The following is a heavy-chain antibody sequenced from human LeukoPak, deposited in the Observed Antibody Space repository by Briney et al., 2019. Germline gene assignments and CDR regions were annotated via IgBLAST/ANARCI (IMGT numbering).Heavy chain of an antibody. J-gene: IGHJ4*02. D-gene: IGHD3-22*01. V-gene: IGHV4-39*01. CDR3: AAYYYDSSGYLG. Sequence: SETLSLTCTVSGGSISSSGYYWRWIRQPPGKGLEWIGSISYTGSTYYNPSLKSRVTISVDTSKNQFSLKLTSVTAADTAVYYCAAYYYDSSGYLGCGQGTLVTVSS. CDR2: ISYTGST. CDR1: GGSISSSGYY.